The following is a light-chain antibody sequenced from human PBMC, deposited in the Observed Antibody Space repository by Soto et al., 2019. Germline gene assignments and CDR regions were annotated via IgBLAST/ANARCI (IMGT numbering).Light chain of an antibody. CDR2: KAS. V-gene: IGKV1-5*03. J-gene: IGKJ4*01. Sequence: DIQMTQSPSTLSASVGDRVTITCRASQSISSWLAWYQQKPGKAPNLLIYKASSLESGVPSRFSGSGSGTEVTLTSSSLQPDAFATYYGQQYNSYPLTFGGGTKVESK. CDR1: QSISSW. CDR3: QQYNSYPLT.